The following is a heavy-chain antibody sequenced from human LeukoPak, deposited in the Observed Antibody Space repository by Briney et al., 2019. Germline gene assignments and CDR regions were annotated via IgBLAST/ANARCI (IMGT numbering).Heavy chain of an antibody. J-gene: IGHJ5*02. CDR2: ISAYNGNT. CDR3: ARDEDWYYGTAYDWFDP. D-gene: IGHD1-7*01. CDR1: GYTFTSYG. V-gene: IGHV1-18*01. Sequence: ASVKVSCKASGYTFTSYGISWVRQAPGQGLEWMGWISAYNGNTNYAQKLQGRVTMTTDTSTSTAYMELRSLRSDDTDGYYCARDEDWYYGTAYDWFDPWGQGTLVTVSS.